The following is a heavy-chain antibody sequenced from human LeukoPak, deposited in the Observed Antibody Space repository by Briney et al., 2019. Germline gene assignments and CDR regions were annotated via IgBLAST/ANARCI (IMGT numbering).Heavy chain of an antibody. D-gene: IGHD1-26*01. Sequence: SVKVSCKASGGTFSSYAISWVRQAPGQGREWMGGIIPIFCTANYAQKFQGRVTITADESTSTAYMVLSSQRSEDTAVYYCATQGSSHDAFDIWGQGTMVTVSS. V-gene: IGHV1-69*13. CDR1: GGTFSSYA. J-gene: IGHJ3*02. CDR2: IIPIFCTA. CDR3: ATQGSSHDAFDI.